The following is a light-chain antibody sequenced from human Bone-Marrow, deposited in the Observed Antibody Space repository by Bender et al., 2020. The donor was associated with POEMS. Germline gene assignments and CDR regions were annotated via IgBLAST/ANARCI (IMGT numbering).Light chain of an antibody. CDR1: SSDVGNYNL. CDR2: EVR. V-gene: IGLV2-14*02. Sequence: QSALTQPASVSGSPGQSITISCTGTSSDVGNYNLVSWYQQLPGKAPKLLIYEVRKRPSGVSNRFSGSKSDNTASLTISGLQAEDEADYYCASYTTSGTVLFGGGTRLTVL. CDR3: ASYTTSGTVL. J-gene: IGLJ2*01.